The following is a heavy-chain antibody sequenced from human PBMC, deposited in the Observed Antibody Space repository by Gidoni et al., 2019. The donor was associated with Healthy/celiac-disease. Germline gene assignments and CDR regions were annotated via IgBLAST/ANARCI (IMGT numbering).Heavy chain of an antibody. CDR2: INHSGST. D-gene: IGHD2-2*01. CDR1: GGSFSGYY. CDR3: ARAPRRRVVVVPAAMGNWFDP. Sequence: QVQLQQWGAGLLKPSETLSLTCAVYGGSFSGYYWSWIRQPPGKGLELIGEINHSGSTNYTPSLKSRVTISVDTSKNQVSLKLSSVTAADTAVYYCARAPRRRVVVVPAAMGNWFDPWGQGTLVTVSS. V-gene: IGHV4-34*01. J-gene: IGHJ5*02.